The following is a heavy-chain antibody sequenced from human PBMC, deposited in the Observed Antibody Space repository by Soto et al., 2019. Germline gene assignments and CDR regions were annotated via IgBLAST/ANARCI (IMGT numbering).Heavy chain of an antibody. CDR2: IYYSGST. CDR3: ARAGGPLYFDY. V-gene: IGHV4-30-4*01. J-gene: IGHJ4*02. CDR1: GGSIISGDYY. Sequence: SETLSLTCTVSGGSIISGDYYWIWIRQPPGKGLEWIGYIYYSGSTYYNPSLKSRVTISVDTSKNQFSLKLSSVTAADTAVYYCARAGGPLYFDYWGQGTLVTVSS.